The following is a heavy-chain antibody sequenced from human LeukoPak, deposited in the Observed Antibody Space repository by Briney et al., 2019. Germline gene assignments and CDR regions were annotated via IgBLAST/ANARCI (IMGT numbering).Heavy chain of an antibody. CDR1: GGSISSYY. CDR2: IYYSGST. Sequence: SETLSLTCTVSGGSISSYYWSWIRQPPGKGLEWIGYIYYSGSTNYNPSLKSRVTISVDTSKNQFSLRLSSVTAADTAVYYCARHNQLVRGLNWFDPWGQGTLVTVSS. J-gene: IGHJ5*02. V-gene: IGHV4-59*08. CDR3: ARHNQLVRGLNWFDP. D-gene: IGHD6-13*01.